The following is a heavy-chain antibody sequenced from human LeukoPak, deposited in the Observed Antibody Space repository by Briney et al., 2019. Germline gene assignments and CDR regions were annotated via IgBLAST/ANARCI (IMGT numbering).Heavy chain of an antibody. Sequence: PGGSLRLSCAASGFTFFRYAMSWVRQAPGKGLEWVSAISGSGGSTYYADSVKGRFTISRDNSKNTLYLQMNSLRAEDTAVYYCAKDLEAIVVVPAAFDYWGQGTLVTVSS. CDR2: ISGSGGST. V-gene: IGHV3-23*01. CDR1: GFTFFRYA. J-gene: IGHJ4*02. D-gene: IGHD2-2*01. CDR3: AKDLEAIVVVPAAFDY.